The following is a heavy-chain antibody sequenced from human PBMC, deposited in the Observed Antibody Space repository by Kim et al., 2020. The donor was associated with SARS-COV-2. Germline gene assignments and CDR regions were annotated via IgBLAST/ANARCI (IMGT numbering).Heavy chain of an antibody. D-gene: IGHD6-13*01. CDR3: AKVSGAAAAFSHFDY. CDR1: GFTFSSYG. J-gene: IGHJ4*02. V-gene: IGHV3-33*06. Sequence: GGSLRLSCAASGFTFSSYGMHWVRQAPGKGLEWVAVIWYDGSNKYYADSVKGRFTISRDNSKNTLYLQMNSLRAEDTAVYYCAKVSGAAAAFSHFDYWGQGTLVTVSS. CDR2: IWYDGSNK.